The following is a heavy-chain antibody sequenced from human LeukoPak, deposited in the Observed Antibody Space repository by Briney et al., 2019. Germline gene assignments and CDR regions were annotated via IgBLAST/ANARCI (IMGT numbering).Heavy chain of an antibody. V-gene: IGHV3-33*01. J-gene: IGHJ4*02. CDR2: IWYDGCNK. Sequence: GGSLRLSCAASGFTFSSYGMHWVRQAPGKGLEWVAVIWYDGCNKYYADSVKGRFTISRDNSKNTLYLQMNSLRAEDTAVYYCARDLYVWGSYRPFDYWGQGTLVTVSS. D-gene: IGHD3-16*02. CDR1: GFTFSSYG. CDR3: ARDLYVWGSYRPFDY.